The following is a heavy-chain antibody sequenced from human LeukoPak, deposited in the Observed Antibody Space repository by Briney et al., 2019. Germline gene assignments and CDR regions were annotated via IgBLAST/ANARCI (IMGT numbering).Heavy chain of an antibody. J-gene: IGHJ6*02. Sequence: ASVKVSCKASGYTFTSYDINWVRQATGQGLEWMGWMNPNSGNTGYAQKFQGRVTMTRNTSISTAYMELSSLRSEDTAVYYCARWLRNSQGVGYYDILTGGYYYYYGMDVWGQGTTVTVSS. CDR2: MNPNSGNT. CDR1: GYTFTSYD. CDR3: ARWLRNSQGVGYYDILTGGYYYYYGMDV. D-gene: IGHD3-9*01. V-gene: IGHV1-8*01.